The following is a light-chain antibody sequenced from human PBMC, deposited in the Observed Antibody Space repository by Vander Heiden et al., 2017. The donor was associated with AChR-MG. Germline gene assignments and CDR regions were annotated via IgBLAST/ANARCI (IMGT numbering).Light chain of an antibody. J-gene: IGLJ2*01. CDR2: DVS. Sequence: QSALTQPASVSGSPGQSITISCTGTSSDVGSYNYVSWYQQHPGKAPKVMIYDVSNRPSGVSNRFSGSKPGNTASLTISGLQAEDEADYYCSSYTSRRTVLFGEGTKLTVL. CDR1: SSDVGSYNY. V-gene: IGLV2-14*01. CDR3: SSYTSRRTVL.